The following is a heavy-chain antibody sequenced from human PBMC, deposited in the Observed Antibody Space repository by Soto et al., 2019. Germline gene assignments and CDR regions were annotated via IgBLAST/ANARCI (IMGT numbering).Heavy chain of an antibody. CDR3: ARDPSGWGLDV. CDR2: IGTAGDT. J-gene: IGHJ6*02. Sequence: EVQLMESGGGLVQPGGSLRLSCAASGFSFSSYDIQWVRQAAGKGLEWVSAIGTAGDTHYSGSVKGRFTISRENAKSSSYLQMNSLRAEDTAVYYCARDPSGWGLDVWGQGTTVTVSS. D-gene: IGHD2-15*01. CDR1: GFSFSSYD. V-gene: IGHV3-13*01.